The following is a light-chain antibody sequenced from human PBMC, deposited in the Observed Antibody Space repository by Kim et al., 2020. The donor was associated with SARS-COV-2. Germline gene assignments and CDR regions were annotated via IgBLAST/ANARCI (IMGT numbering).Light chain of an antibody. CDR2: TNA. V-gene: IGLV1-40*01. Sequence: VTTACTVSTSNIGAGYDVHWYQQFPGTAPILLIYTNANRPSGVPDRFSGAKSGTAASLVITELQAEEEAHYYCQSYDSSLTGYVFGPGTKVTVL. CDR1: TSNIGAGYD. CDR3: QSYDSSLTGYV. J-gene: IGLJ1*01.